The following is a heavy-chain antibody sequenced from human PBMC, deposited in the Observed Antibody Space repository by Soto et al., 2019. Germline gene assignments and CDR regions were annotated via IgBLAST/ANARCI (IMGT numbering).Heavy chain of an antibody. CDR3: ASSNHFYDTRGQGCPY. CDR2: FYHGET. CDR1: GGSVSSSGYS. J-gene: IGHJ4*02. Sequence: PSETLSLTCAVSGGSVSSSGYSWGWIRQPPGKGLEWIWYFYHGETYYNPSLKSRVTISLDSPQNQFSLTLNSVTAADTAVYYCASSNHFYDTRGQGCPYWGPGILVTVS. D-gene: IGHD3-22*01. V-gene: IGHV4-30-2*01.